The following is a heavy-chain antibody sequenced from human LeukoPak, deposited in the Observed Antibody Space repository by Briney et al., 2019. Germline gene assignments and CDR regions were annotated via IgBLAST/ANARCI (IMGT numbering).Heavy chain of an antibody. CDR3: ARRHRLGWYFDY. CDR2: ISYSGST. D-gene: IGHD6-19*01. Sequence: PSQTLSLTCTVSGGSITRGGSYWSWIRQQPGKGLEWIVYISYSGSTTYNPSLKRRVTISVDTSKNQFSLKLNSVTAADTAVYYCARRHRLGWYFDYWGQGTLVTVSS. V-gene: IGHV4-31*03. CDR1: GGSITRGGSY. J-gene: IGHJ4*02.